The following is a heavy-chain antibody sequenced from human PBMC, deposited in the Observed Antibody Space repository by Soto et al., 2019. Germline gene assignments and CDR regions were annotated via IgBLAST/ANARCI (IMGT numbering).Heavy chain of an antibody. CDR2: IYSSGST. CDR1: GGAISTYY. V-gene: IGHV4-4*07. D-gene: IGHD3-3*01. Sequence: QVHLQESGPGLVKPSETLSLTCTVSGGAISTYYLTWIRQPAGKGLEWIGRIYSSGSTKYNPSLQSRVTMSLATSNNQFSLRLTSVTAADTAVYYCARGQRFSDWFDPWGQGTLVTVSS. CDR3: ARGQRFSDWFDP. J-gene: IGHJ5*02.